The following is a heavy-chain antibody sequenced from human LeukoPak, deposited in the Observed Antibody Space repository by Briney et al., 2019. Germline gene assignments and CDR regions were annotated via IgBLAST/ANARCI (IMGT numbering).Heavy chain of an antibody. Sequence: SETLSLTCAVYGGSFSGYYWSWIRQPPGKGLEWIGYIYYSGSTNYNPSLKSRVTISVDTSKNQFSLKLSSVTAADTAVYYCASLDYGDYGWFDPWGQGTLVTVSS. J-gene: IGHJ5*02. CDR1: GGSFSGYY. CDR2: IYYSGST. CDR3: ASLDYGDYGWFDP. D-gene: IGHD4-17*01. V-gene: IGHV4-59*08.